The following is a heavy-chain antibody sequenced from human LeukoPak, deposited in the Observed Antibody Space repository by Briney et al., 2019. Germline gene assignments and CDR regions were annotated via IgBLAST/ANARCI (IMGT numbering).Heavy chain of an antibody. CDR3: ARRSTTVTTIDY. D-gene: IGHD4-17*01. V-gene: IGHV4-39*01. J-gene: IGHJ4*02. CDR1: GGSISSSRYY. Sequence: NPSETLSLTCTVSGGSISSSRYYWGWIRQPPGKGLEWIGSIYYSGSTYYNPSLKGRVTISVDTSKNQFSLKLSSVTAADTAVYYCARRSTTVTTIDYWGQGTLVTVSS. CDR2: IYYSGST.